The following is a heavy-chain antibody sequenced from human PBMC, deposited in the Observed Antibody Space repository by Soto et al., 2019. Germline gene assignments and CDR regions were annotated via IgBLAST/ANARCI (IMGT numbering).Heavy chain of an antibody. CDR3: AKDRYVIPAGRGFDY. D-gene: IGHD6-19*01. J-gene: IGHJ4*02. Sequence: PGGSLRLSCTASGFTFSDYYMSWIRQAPGKGLEWVSAISGSVGSTYYADSVKGRFTISRDNSKNTLYLQMNSLRAEDTAVYYCAKDRYVIPAGRGFDYWGQGTLVTVSS. CDR1: GFTFSDYY. V-gene: IGHV3-23*01. CDR2: ISGSVGST.